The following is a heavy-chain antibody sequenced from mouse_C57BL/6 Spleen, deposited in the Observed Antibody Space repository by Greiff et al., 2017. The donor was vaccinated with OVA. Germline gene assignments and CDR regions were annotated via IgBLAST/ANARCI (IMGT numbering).Heavy chain of an antibody. CDR1: GYTFTSYW. CDR3: ARSDYYGSSSMYGFDY. J-gene: IGHJ2*01. V-gene: IGHV1-59*01. D-gene: IGHD1-1*01. CDR2: IDPSDSYT. Sequence: QVQLKQPGAELVRPGTSVKLSCKASGYTFTSYWMHWVKQRPGQGLEWIGVIDPSDSYTNYNQKFKGKATLTVDTSSSTAYMQLSSLTSEDSAVYYCARSDYYGSSSMYGFDYWGQGTTLTVSS.